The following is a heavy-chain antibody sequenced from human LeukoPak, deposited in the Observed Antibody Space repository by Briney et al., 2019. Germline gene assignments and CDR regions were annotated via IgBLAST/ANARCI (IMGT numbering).Heavy chain of an antibody. Sequence: GGSLRLSCATSGFTFSSHSMNWVRQAPGKGLEWVSSISSNSKYKYYGDSAKGRFTISRDNAKNPLYLQMNSLRAEDTAVYYCARDGEFGYYDYIWGSYSAYWGQGTLVTVSS. J-gene: IGHJ4*02. CDR1: GFTFSSHS. V-gene: IGHV3-21*01. CDR3: ARDGEFGYYDYIWGSYSAY. CDR2: ISSNSKYK. D-gene: IGHD3-16*01.